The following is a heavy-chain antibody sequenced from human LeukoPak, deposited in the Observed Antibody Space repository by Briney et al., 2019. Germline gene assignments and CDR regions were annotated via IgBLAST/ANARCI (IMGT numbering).Heavy chain of an antibody. Sequence: GGSLRLSCAASGFTFSSYAMCWVRQAPGQGLEWVSGISESGDSTYYADSVKGRFTISRDNSKNMLSLQMNCLRAEDTAEYYCAKYRGTSMVSSRVGFDYWGQGTLVTVSS. CDR1: GFTFSSYA. CDR2: ISESGDST. D-gene: IGHD1-1*01. V-gene: IGHV3-23*01. CDR3: AKYRGTSMVSSRVGFDY. J-gene: IGHJ4*02.